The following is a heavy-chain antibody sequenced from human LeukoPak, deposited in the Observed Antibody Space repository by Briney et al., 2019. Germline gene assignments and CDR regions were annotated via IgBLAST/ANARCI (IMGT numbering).Heavy chain of an antibody. J-gene: IGHJ4*02. CDR3: AKPEPYYYDSSGPSEPIFDY. CDR1: GFTFSSYA. V-gene: IGHV3-23*01. Sequence: GGSLRLSCAASGFTFSSYAMSWVRQAPGKGLEWVSAISGSGGSTYYADSVKGRFTISRDNSKNTLYLQMNSLKAEDTAVYYCAKPEPYYYDSSGPSEPIFDYWGQGTLVTVSS. D-gene: IGHD3-22*01. CDR2: ISGSGGST.